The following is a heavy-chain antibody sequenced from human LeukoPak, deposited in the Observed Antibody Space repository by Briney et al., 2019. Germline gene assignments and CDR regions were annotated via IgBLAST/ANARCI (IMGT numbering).Heavy chain of an antibody. Sequence: AGGSLRLSCAASGFTFSSYGMHWVRQAPGKGPEWVAVIWYDGSNKYYADSVKGRFTISRDNSKNTLYLQMNSLRAEDTAVYYCARGTPYYDFWSGYLYYFDYWGQGTLVTVSS. D-gene: IGHD3-3*01. CDR3: ARGTPYYDFWSGYLYYFDY. J-gene: IGHJ4*02. CDR1: GFTFSSYG. CDR2: IWYDGSNK. V-gene: IGHV3-33*01.